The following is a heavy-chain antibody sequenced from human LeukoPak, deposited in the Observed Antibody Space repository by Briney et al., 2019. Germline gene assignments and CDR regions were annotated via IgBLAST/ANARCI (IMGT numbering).Heavy chain of an antibody. Sequence: TGGSLRLSCAASGFTFSSYGMHWVRQAPGKGLEWVAVISYDGSNKYYADSVKGRFTISRDNSKNTLYLQMNSLRAEDTAVYYCAKTSPPRPTSNYFDYWGQGTLVTVSS. V-gene: IGHV3-30*18. CDR3: AKTSPPRPTSNYFDY. CDR1: GFTFSSYG. J-gene: IGHJ4*02. CDR2: ISYDGSNK. D-gene: IGHD2/OR15-2a*01.